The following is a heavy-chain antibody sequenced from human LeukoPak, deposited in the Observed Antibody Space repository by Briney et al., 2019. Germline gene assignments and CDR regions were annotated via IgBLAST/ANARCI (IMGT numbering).Heavy chain of an antibody. Sequence: SETLSLTCAVYGGSFSGYYWSWIRQPPGKGLEWIGEINHSGSTNYNPSLKSRVTISVDTSKNQFSLKLSSVTAADTAVYYCARGHAQNVYGDRPYYYYGMDVWGQGTTVTVSS. V-gene: IGHV4-34*01. CDR2: INHSGST. D-gene: IGHD4-17*01. J-gene: IGHJ6*02. CDR1: GGSFSGYY. CDR3: ARGHAQNVYGDRPYYYYGMDV.